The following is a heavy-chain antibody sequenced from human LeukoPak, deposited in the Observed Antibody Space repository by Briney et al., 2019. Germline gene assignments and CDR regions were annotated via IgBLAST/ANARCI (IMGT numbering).Heavy chain of an antibody. CDR1: GFPFSSYG. V-gene: IGHV3-30*02. CDR3: AKENTRDGYRHFHY. Sequence: GGSLRLSCTASGFPFSSYGMQRVRQAPGKGLEWVACIRYDENTKYYADSVKGRFTVSRDNSENTLFLQMNSLRAEDTAVYYCAKENTRDGYRHFHYWGQGTLVTVSS. CDR2: IRYDENTK. J-gene: IGHJ4*02. D-gene: IGHD5-24*01.